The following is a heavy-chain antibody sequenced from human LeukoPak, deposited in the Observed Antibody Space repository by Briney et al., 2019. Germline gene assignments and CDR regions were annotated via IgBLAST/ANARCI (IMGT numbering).Heavy chain of an antibody. CDR3: ARNPYGMDV. Sequence: GGSLRLSCAASGFTFSSYAMSWVRQAPGKGLEWVSHISSSAGTIYYADSVKGRFTISRDNAKNSLYLQMNSLRAEDTAVYYCARNPYGMDVWGQGTTVTVSS. CDR1: GFTFSSYA. CDR2: ISSSAGTI. J-gene: IGHJ6*02. V-gene: IGHV3-48*03.